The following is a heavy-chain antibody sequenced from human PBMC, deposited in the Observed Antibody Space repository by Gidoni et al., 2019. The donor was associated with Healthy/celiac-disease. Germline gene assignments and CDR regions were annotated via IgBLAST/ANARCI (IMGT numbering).Heavy chain of an antibody. Sequence: EVQVVESGGGLVKPGGSLRLSCAASGFTFSSYSMNWVRQAPGKGLEWVSSISSSSSYIYYADSVKGRCTISRDNAKNSLYLQMNSLRAEDTAVYYCAGAEPTPYWYFDLWGRGTLVTVSS. J-gene: IGHJ2*01. CDR1: GFTFSSYS. CDR3: AGAEPTPYWYFDL. V-gene: IGHV3-21*01. CDR2: ISSSSSYI.